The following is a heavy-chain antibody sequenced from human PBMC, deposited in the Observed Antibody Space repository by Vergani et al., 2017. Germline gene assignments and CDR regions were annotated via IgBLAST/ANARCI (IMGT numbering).Heavy chain of an antibody. CDR3: ARDLPLDYVGAFDI. J-gene: IGHJ3*02. CDR2: IYYSGST. V-gene: IGHV4-59*01. D-gene: IGHD3/OR15-3a*01. CDR1: GGSISSYY. Sequence: QVQLQESGPGLVTPSETLSLTCTVSGGSISSYYWSWIRQPPGTGLEWIGYIYYSGSTNYNPSLKRRVTISVDTSKNQSSRKLSSGTAADTAVYYWARDLPLDYVGAFDIWGQGTMVTVSS.